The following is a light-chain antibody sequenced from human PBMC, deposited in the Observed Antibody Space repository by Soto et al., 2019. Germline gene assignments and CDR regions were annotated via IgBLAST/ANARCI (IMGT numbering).Light chain of an antibody. CDR1: SSNIGSNS. CDR3: AAWDNSLNRPE. V-gene: IGLV1-44*01. Sequence: QSVLTQPPSASGTPGQRVTISCSGSSSNIGSNSVTWYQQFPGTAPKLLINNNNQRPSGVPDRFSGSKYGTSASLAISGLQSEDEADYYCAAWDNSLNRPEFGGGTQVTVL. CDR2: NNN. J-gene: IGLJ2*01.